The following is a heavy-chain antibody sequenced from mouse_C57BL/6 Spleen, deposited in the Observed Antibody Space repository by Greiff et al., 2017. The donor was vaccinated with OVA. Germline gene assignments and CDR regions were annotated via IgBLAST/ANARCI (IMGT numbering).Heavy chain of an antibody. V-gene: IGHV14-4*01. CDR1: GFNIKDDY. CDR3: TTRPLITTVVATDAMDY. J-gene: IGHJ4*01. CDR2: IDPENGDT. D-gene: IGHD1-1*01. Sequence: VQLQQSGAELVRPGASVKLSCTASGFNIKDDYMHWVKQRPEQGLEWIGWIDPENGDTEYASKFQGKATITADTSSNTAYLQLSSLTSEDTAVYYCTTRPLITTVVATDAMDYWGQGTSVTVSS.